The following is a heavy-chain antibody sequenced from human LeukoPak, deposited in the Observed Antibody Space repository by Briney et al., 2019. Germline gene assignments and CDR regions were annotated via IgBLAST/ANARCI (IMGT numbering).Heavy chain of an antibody. J-gene: IGHJ4*02. D-gene: IGHD2-2*02. CDR2: ISGSGGST. CDR1: GFTFSSYA. Sequence: QTGGSLRLSCAASGFTFSSYAMSWVRQAPGKGLEWVSAISGSGGSTYYADSVKGRFTISRDNAKNSLYLQMNSLRAEDTAVYYCAREYCSSTSCYKTGGGYWGQGTLVTVSS. CDR3: AREYCSSTSCYKTGGGY. V-gene: IGHV3-23*01.